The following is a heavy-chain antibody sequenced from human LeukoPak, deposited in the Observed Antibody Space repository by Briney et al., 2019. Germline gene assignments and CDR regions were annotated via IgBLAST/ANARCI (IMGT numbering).Heavy chain of an antibody. CDR1: GFTFSSYW. CDR2: IKQDGSEK. D-gene: IGHD6-6*01. V-gene: IGHV3-7*01. J-gene: IGHJ6*03. CDR3: ARVGKYSSSSARYYYMDV. Sequence: GGSLRLSCAASGFTFSSYWMSWVRQAPGKGLEWVANIKQDGSEKYYVDSVKGRFTISRDNAKNSLYLQMNSLRAEDTAVYYCARVGKYSSSSARYYYMDVWGKGTTVTVSS.